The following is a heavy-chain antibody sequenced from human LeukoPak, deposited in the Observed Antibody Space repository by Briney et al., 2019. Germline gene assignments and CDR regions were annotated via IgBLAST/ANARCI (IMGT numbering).Heavy chain of an antibody. CDR1: GFTFSSYS. J-gene: IGHJ4*02. Sequence: GGSLRLSCAASGFTFSSYSINWVRQAPGKGLEWVSSISSSSYIYYADSVKGRFTISRDNAKNSLYLQMKSLSAEDTAVYYCARGGGEYSSSSGVYWGQGTLVTVSS. D-gene: IGHD6-6*01. CDR2: ISSSSYI. V-gene: IGHV3-21*01. CDR3: ARGGGEYSSSSGVY.